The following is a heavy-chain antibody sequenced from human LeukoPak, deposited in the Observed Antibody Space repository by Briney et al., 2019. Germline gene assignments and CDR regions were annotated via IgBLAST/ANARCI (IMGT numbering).Heavy chain of an antibody. CDR2: IYYSGST. J-gene: IGHJ3*02. CDR1: GGSISSYY. CDR3: ARHRKYSSSSLDAFDI. Sequence: SSETLSLTCTVSGGSISSYYWSWIRQPPGKGLEWIGYIYYSGSTNYNPSLKSRVTISVDTSKNQFSLKLSSVTAADTAVYYCARHRKYSSSSLDAFDIWGQGTMVTVSS. D-gene: IGHD6-6*01. V-gene: IGHV4-59*08.